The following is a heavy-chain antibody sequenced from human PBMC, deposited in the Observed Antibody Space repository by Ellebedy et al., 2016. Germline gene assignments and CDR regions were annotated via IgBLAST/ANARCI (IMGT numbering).Heavy chain of an antibody. J-gene: IGHJ5*02. CDR1: GLSFNTFF. CDR2: ITSSSTYI. Sequence: GGSLRLSXTASGLSFNTFFMSWVRQAPGKGLEWVSSITSSSTYIYYADSVKGRFTISRDNAKNSLYLQMNSLRAEDTAVYYCARGVGGTSLNWFDPWGQGTLVIVSS. V-gene: IGHV3-21*01. CDR3: ARGVGGTSLNWFDP. D-gene: IGHD3-16*01.